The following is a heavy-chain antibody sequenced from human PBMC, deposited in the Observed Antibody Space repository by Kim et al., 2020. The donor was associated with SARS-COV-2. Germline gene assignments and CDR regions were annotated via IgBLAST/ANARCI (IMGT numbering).Heavy chain of an antibody. V-gene: IGHV1-69*13. CDR3: ARGKFRGLRADNWFDP. CDR2: IIPIFGTA. Sequence: SVKVSCKASGGTFSSYAISWVRQAPGQGLEWMGGIIPIFGTANYAQKFQGRVTITADESTSTAYMELSSLRSEDTAVYYCARGKFRGLRADNWFDPWGQGTLVTVSS. J-gene: IGHJ5*02. CDR1: GGTFSSYA. D-gene: IGHD4-17*01.